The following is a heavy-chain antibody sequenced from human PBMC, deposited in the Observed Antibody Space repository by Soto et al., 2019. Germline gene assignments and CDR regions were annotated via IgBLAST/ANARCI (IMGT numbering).Heavy chain of an antibody. CDR3: AKDPPRGPLWIGAPGTRWFDP. D-gene: IGHD6-13*01. J-gene: IGHJ5*02. CDR1: GFTFSGSA. V-gene: IGHV3-73*02. Sequence: EVQLVESGGGLVQPGGSLKLSCAAAGFTFSGSAMHWVRQASGKGLEWVGRIRSKANSYATAYAASVKGRFTISRDDSKNTAYLQTNSLKTEDTAVYYCAKDPPRGPLWIGAPGTRWFDPWGQGTLGTVSS. CDR2: IRSKANSYAT.